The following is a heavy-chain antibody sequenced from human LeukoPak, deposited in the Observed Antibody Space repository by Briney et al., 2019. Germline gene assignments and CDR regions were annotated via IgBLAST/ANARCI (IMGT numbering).Heavy chain of an antibody. CDR3: ARDLSDKDIVVVPAASAFDI. J-gene: IGHJ3*02. D-gene: IGHD2-2*01. V-gene: IGHV1-69*04. CDR2: IIPILGIA. CDR1: GGTFSSYA. Sequence: SVKVSCKASGGTFSSYAISWVRQAPGQGLEWMGRIIPILGIANYAQKFQGRVTITADKSTSTAYMELSSLRSEDTAVYYCARDLSDKDIVVVPAASAFDIWGQGTMVTVSS.